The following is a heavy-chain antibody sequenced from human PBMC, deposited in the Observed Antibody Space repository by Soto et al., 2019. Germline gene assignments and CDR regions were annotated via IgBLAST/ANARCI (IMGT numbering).Heavy chain of an antibody. CDR1: GFTFSNYW. Sequence: TXESLRLSCVASGFTFSNYWMSWVRQAPGKGLEWVANMKKDGSQKYYVDSVKGRFTISRDNDRNSLYLQMNSLRVEDTAVYYCARDWFDAWGQGTLVTVSS. V-gene: IGHV3-7*01. CDR3: ARDWFDA. J-gene: IGHJ5*02. CDR2: MKKDGSQK.